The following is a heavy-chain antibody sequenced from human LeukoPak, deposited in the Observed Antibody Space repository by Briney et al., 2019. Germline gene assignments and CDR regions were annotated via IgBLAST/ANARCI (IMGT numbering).Heavy chain of an antibody. CDR2: IKQDGSEQ. V-gene: IGHV3-7*05. D-gene: IGHD1-26*01. Sequence: GGSLRLSCAASGFTFSNYWMTWVRQAPGKGLEWVANIKQDGSEQHYVGSVKGRFTISRDNAKNSLYLQMNSLRAEDTAVYYCARGGGTSDYWGQGTLVTVSS. J-gene: IGHJ4*02. CDR1: GFTFSNYW. CDR3: ARGGGTSDY.